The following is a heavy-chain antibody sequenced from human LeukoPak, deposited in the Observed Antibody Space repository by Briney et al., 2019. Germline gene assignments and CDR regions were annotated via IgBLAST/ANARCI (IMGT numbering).Heavy chain of an antibody. V-gene: IGHV3-23*01. Sequence: GGSLRLSCAASGFTFSSYAMSWVRQAPDKGLEWVSAISGSGTPTYSAGSVKGRFTIARDNSKNTLDLQMNSLRAEDTAVYYCARDHPDYPNAFDIWGQGTMVTVSS. CDR3: ARDHPDYPNAFDI. CDR1: GFTFSSYA. CDR2: ISGSGTPT. J-gene: IGHJ3*02. D-gene: IGHD4-11*01.